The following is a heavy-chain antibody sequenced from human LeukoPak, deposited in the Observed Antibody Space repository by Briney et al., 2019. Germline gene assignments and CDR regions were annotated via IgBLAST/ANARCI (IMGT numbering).Heavy chain of an antibody. J-gene: IGHJ5*02. V-gene: IGHV4-34*01. CDR3: ARGRYGSGSYYKVTGYNWFDP. CDR2: INHSGST. CDR1: GGSFSGYY. D-gene: IGHD3-10*01. Sequence: SETLSLTCAVYGGSFSGYYWSWIRQPPGKGLEWIGEINHSGSTNYNPSLKSRVTISVDTSKNQFSLKLSSVTAADTAVYYCARGRYGSGSYYKVTGYNWFDPWGQGTLVTVSS.